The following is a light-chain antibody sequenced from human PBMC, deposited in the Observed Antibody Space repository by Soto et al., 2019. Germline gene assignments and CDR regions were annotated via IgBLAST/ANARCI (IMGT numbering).Light chain of an antibody. J-gene: IGKJ4*01. CDR3: QQYGNAPRA. Sequence: EIVLTQSPGTLSLSPGERASLSCRASRSVRSSSLAWYHQRPGRAPRLLIYGASSRATDIPDGFSGSVSGTDFTLTISRLEPEDFGVYYCQQYGNAPRAFGGGTRV. V-gene: IGKV3-20*01. CDR1: RSVRSSS. CDR2: GAS.